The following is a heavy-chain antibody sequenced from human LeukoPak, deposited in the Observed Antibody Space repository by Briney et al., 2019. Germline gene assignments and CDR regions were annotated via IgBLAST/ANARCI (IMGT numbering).Heavy chain of an antibody. J-gene: IGHJ4*02. V-gene: IGHV4-4*02. D-gene: IGHD3-10*01. CDR1: GGSISSSNW. CDR3: ARDYYGSGSYYRN. Sequence: SETLSLTCAVSGGSISSSNWWSWVRQPPGKGLEWIGEIYHSGSTNYNPSLKSRVTISVDKSKNQFSLKLSSVTAADTAVYYCARDYYGSGSYYRNWGQGTLVTVSS. CDR2: IYHSGST.